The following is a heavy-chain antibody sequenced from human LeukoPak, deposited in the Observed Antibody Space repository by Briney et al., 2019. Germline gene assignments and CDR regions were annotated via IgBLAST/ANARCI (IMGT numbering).Heavy chain of an antibody. D-gene: IGHD3-22*01. Sequence: SETLSLTCTVSGGSVSSGSYYWSWIRQPPGKGLEWIGYIYYSGSTNYNPSLKSRVTISVDTSKNQFSLKLNSVTAADTAVYYCARQYYYDSSGFPLDYWGQGTLVTVSS. J-gene: IGHJ4*02. CDR2: IYYSGST. CDR3: ARQYYYDSSGFPLDY. CDR1: GGSVSSGSYY. V-gene: IGHV4-61*01.